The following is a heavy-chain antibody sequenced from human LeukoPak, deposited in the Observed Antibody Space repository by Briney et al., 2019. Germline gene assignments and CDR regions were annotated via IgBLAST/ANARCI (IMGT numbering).Heavy chain of an antibody. D-gene: IGHD2-15*01. CDR2: ISYDGSNK. Sequence: GGSLRLSCAASGFTFSSYGMPWVRQAPGKGLEWVAVISYDGSNKYYADSVKGRFTISRDNSKNTLYLQMNGLRAEDTAVYYCAKDSSLDYWGQGTLVTVSS. V-gene: IGHV3-30*18. CDR3: AKDSSLDY. J-gene: IGHJ4*02. CDR1: GFTFSSYG.